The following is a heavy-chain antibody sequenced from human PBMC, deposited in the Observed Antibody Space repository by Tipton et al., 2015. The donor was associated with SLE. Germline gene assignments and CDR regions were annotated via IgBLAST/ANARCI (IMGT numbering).Heavy chain of an antibody. CDR3: ARDGYSSGWDGDFDY. D-gene: IGHD6-19*01. CDR2: INHSGST. V-gene: IGHV4-34*01. Sequence: TLSLTCAVYGGSFSGYYWSWIRQPPGKGLEWIGEINHSGSTNYNPSLKSRVTISVDTSKNQFSLTLSSVTAADTAVYYCARDGYSSGWDGDFDYWGQGTLVTVSS. J-gene: IGHJ4*02. CDR1: GGSFSGYY.